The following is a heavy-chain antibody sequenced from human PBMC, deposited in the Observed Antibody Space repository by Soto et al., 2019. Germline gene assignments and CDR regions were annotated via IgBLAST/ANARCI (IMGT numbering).Heavy chain of an antibody. V-gene: IGHV3-13*04. D-gene: IGHD3-22*01. CDR2: IGTTGDT. Sequence: PVGSLRLSCSASGFTFSSYDMHWVRQGTGKGLEWVSAIGTTGDTYYAGSVKGRFTISRENAKNSLYLQMNSLRAGDTAIYFCARAIGPTLFDYWGQGTRVTVSS. J-gene: IGHJ4*02. CDR3: ARAIGPTLFDY. CDR1: GFTFSSYD.